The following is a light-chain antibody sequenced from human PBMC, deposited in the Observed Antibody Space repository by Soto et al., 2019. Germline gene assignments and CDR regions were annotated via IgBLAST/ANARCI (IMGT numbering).Light chain of an antibody. V-gene: IGKV1-5*03. Sequence: DIQMTQSPSTLSASVGERVTITCRASQSISSWLAWYQQKPGKAPKLLINKASSLESGVPSRFSGSGSGTEFTLTISSLQPDDFATYYCQHFNSYPWTFGQGTKVEIK. J-gene: IGKJ1*01. CDR2: KAS. CDR1: QSISSW. CDR3: QHFNSYPWT.